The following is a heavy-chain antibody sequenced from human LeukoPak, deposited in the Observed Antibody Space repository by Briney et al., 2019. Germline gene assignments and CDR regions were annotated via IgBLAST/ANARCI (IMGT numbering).Heavy chain of an antibody. J-gene: IGHJ4*02. V-gene: IGHV3-48*01. Sequence: GGSLRLSCAASGFTFSSYSMNWVRQAPGKGLEWVSYISSSSSTIYYADSVKGRFTISRDNAKNSLYLQMNSLRAEDTAVYYCARNYYDSSGYPDNFDYWGQGTLVTASS. D-gene: IGHD3-22*01. CDR3: ARNYYDSSGYPDNFDY. CDR1: GFTFSSYS. CDR2: ISSSSSTI.